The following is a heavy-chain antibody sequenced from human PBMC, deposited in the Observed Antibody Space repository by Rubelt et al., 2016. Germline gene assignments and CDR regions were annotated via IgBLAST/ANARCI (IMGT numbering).Heavy chain of an antibody. D-gene: IGHD6-13*01. CDR3: ARISVAAAGQPFDY. V-gene: IGHV2-5*02. J-gene: IGHJ4*02. Sequence: QITLKESGPTLVKPTQTLTLTCTFSGFSFSTSGVGVGWIRQPPGKALEWLALIYWDDDKRYRPSLKSRVTITRDTSKNQVVLTMTNMDPVDTATYYCARISVAAAGQPFDYWGQGTLVTVSS. CDR1: GFSFSTSGVG. CDR2: IYWDDDK.